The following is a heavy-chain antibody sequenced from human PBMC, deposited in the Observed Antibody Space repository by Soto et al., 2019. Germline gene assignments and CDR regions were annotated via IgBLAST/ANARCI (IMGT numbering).Heavy chain of an antibody. V-gene: IGHV3-30-3*01. CDR1: GFTFSSYD. J-gene: IGHJ4*02. Sequence: QVQLEESGGGVVQPGRSLRLSCAASGFTFSSYDMHWVRQAPGKGLEWVAVISSDGSNKYNADSVKGRFTISRDNSKNWLFLQMNRLRAEDPAVYYWASDQWNTFCGGDCYSFAFVQWGQGALVTVSS. CDR3: ASDQWNTFCGGDCYSFAFVQ. D-gene: IGHD2-21*02. CDR2: ISSDGSNK.